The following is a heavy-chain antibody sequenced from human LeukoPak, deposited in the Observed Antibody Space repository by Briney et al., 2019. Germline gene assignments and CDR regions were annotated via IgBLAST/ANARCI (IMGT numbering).Heavy chain of an antibody. J-gene: IGHJ4*02. CDR1: GGSISSGSYY. V-gene: IGHV4-61*02. CDR3: ARGRFLVDPGYFDY. Sequence: SQTLSLTRTVSGGSISSGSYYWSWIRQPAGKGLEWIWRIYTSGSTNYNPSLKSPVTISVDTPKNQFSLKLSSVTAADTAVYYCARGRFLVDPGYFDYWGQGTLVTVSS. CDR2: IYTSGST. D-gene: IGHD3-3*01.